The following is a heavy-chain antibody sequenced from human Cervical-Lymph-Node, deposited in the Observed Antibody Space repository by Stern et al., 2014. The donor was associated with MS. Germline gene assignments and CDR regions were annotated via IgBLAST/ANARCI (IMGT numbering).Heavy chain of an antibody. Sequence: VQLVESGGGLVQPGGSLRLACAASGFFLSDYGMNWVRPAPGKGLEWVSYIRATRNYIYYADSGRGRFTISRDNAKNSVYLQMNSLRAEDTAMYYCARGGDYYGDSAHWGQGAPVTVSS. J-gene: IGHJ4*02. V-gene: IGHV3-21*01. CDR2: IRATRNYI. CDR1: GFFLSDYG. CDR3: ARGGDYYGDSAH. D-gene: IGHD3-10*01.